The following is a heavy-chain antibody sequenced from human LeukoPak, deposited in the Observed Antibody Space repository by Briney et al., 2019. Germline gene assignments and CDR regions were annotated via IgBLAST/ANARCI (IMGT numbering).Heavy chain of an antibody. V-gene: IGHV4-31*03. CDR2: FYYSGST. D-gene: IGHD2-15*01. J-gene: IGHJ6*02. CDR1: GGSISSDGYY. Sequence: SETLSLTCTVSGGSISSDGYYWSWIRQHPGKGLEWIGYFYYSGSTYYNPSLKRRVTISVDTSKNQFSLKLSSVTAADTAVYYCARREVVVAATPGGMDVWGQGTTVTVSS. CDR3: ARREVVVAATPGGMDV.